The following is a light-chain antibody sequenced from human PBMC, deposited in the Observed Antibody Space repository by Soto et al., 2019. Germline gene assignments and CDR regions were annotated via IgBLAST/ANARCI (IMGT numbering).Light chain of an antibody. CDR3: QQSYSTTWT. J-gene: IGKJ1*01. V-gene: IGKV1-39*01. CDR2: GTS. Sequence: DLQMTQSPSSLSASVGDRVTITCRASQSISYYLNWYQQKPGKAPKLVVYGTSSLQSGVPSRFSGSGSGTDFSLTIRSLQPEDFATYYCQQSYSTTWTFGQGTKVEIK. CDR1: QSISYY.